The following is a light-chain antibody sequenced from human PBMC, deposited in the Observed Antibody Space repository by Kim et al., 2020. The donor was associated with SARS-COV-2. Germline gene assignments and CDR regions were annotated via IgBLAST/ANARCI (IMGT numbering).Light chain of an antibody. CDR1: QTIRSY. J-gene: IGKJ5*01. V-gene: IGKV1-39*01. CDR3: RQSYSTPPVT. Sequence: SVGDRGPITCRASQTIRSYLNWYQQKPGKAPNLLIFAASSLHTGGPSRFSGSGSGTDFTLTISNLQLEDFATYYCRQSYSTPPVTFGQGKRLEIK. CDR2: AAS.